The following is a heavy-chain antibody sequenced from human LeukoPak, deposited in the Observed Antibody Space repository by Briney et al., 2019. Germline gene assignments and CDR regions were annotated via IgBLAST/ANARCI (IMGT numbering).Heavy chain of an antibody. CDR2: ISYDGSDK. Sequence: PGGSLRLSCAASGFTFSSYAMHWVRQAAGKGLEWVAVISYDGSDKYYAGSVKGRFTISRDNSKNTLYLQMNSLRPEDTAVYYCARLFRVVVPAANTHFDYWGQGTLVTVSS. J-gene: IGHJ4*02. V-gene: IGHV3-30*04. CDR3: ARLFRVVVPAANTHFDY. D-gene: IGHD2-2*01. CDR1: GFTFSSYA.